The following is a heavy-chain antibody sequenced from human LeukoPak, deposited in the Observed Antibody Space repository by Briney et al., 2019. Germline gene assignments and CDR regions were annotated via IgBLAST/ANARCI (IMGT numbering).Heavy chain of an antibody. CDR2: INAGNGNT. V-gene: IGHV1-3*01. CDR1: GYTFTSYA. J-gene: IGHJ4*02. Sequence: ASVKVSCRASGYTFTSYAMHWVRQAPGQRLEWMGWINAGNGNTKYSQKFQGRVTITRDTSASTAYMELSSLRSEDTAVYYCARGRYYYDSSGYYYWGQGTLVTVSS. CDR3: ARGRYYYDSSGYYY. D-gene: IGHD3-22*01.